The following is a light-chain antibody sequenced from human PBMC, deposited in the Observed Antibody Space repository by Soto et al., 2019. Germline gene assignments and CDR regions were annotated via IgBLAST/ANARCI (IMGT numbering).Light chain of an antibody. CDR2: RAS. Sequence: DIQMTQSPSTLSASVGDRVTITCRASRSIDTWLAWYQQKPGKAPKLLIYRASTLESGVPSTFSGSGSGTEFTLTISSLQLDDFATYYCHQYNSYSPYTFGQGTKLEIK. CDR3: HQYNSYSPYT. V-gene: IGKV1-5*03. CDR1: RSIDTW. J-gene: IGKJ2*01.